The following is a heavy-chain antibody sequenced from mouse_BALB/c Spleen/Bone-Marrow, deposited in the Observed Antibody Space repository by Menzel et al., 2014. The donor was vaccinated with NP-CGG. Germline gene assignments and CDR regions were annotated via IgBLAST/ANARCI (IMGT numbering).Heavy chain of an antibody. J-gene: IGHJ4*01. V-gene: IGHV1S81*02. D-gene: IGHD6-5*01. CDR2: INPSNGGT. CDR3: SRGRRDALDK. Sequence: QVQLNQFGASPVKPGASVKLSCKAFFYTFTSYYMYLVKHRPGQGLEWFGEINPSNGGTNFNEKFKNKATLTVDKSSSTAYMQLSSLTSEDSAVYYCSRGRRDALDKWGQGTSVNVSS. CDR1: FYTFTSYY.